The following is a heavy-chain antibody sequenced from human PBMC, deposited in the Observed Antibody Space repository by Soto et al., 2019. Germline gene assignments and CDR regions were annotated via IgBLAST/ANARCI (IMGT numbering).Heavy chain of an antibody. CDR3: VSDRRVGAPDYY. J-gene: IGHJ4*02. Sequence: EVQLVESGGGLVQPGGSLRLSCAASGFTFSSYWMHWVRQAPGKGLVWVSRINSDGSSTNYADSVKGRFTISRDNAKNTLYLQMNSLRAEDTAVYYCVSDRRVGAPDYYWGQGTLVTVSS. V-gene: IGHV3-74*01. CDR2: INSDGSST. D-gene: IGHD1-26*01. CDR1: GFTFSSYW.